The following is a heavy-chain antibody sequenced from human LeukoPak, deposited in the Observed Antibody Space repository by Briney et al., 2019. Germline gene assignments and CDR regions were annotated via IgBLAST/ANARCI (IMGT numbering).Heavy chain of an antibody. CDR3: ARFGNYISDI. CDR2: IYYSGNT. D-gene: IGHD1-7*01. J-gene: IGHJ3*02. CDR1: GVSFSSYA. Sequence: PSETLRLSCAAPGVSFSSYALNWVRQPPGKGLEWIGYIYYSGNTNYNPSLKSRVTMSVDTSKNQLSLKVTSVTAADTAVYYRARFGNYISDIWGQGTMVTVSS. V-gene: IGHV4-59*12.